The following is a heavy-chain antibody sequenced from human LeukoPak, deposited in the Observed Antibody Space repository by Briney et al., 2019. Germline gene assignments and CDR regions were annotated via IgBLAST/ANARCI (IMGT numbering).Heavy chain of an antibody. D-gene: IGHD3-9*01. V-gene: IGHV4-34*01. CDR3: ARESLRYFDWGGYFDY. J-gene: IGHJ4*02. Sequence: SETLSLTCAVYGGSFSGYYWSWIRQPPGKGLEWIGEINHSGSTNYNPSLKSRVTISVDTSKNQFSLKLSSVTAADTAVYYCARESLRYFDWGGYFDYWGQGTLVTVSS. CDR2: INHSGST. CDR1: GGSFSGYY.